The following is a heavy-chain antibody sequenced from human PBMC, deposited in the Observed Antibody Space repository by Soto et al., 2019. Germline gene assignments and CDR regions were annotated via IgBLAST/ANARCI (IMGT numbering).Heavy chain of an antibody. V-gene: IGHV4-59*01. CDR2: IYYSGTT. D-gene: IGHD1-26*01. CDR3: ARGRGGTYDAFDI. CDR1: GGSMSRYF. Sequence: SETLSLTCSVSGGSMSRYFWSWIRQPPGKGLEWIGYIYYSGTTNYNPSLKSRVTTSLDTSKNQFSLKVVSLTAADTAFYYCARGRGGTYDAFDIWGPGTLVTVSS. J-gene: IGHJ3*02.